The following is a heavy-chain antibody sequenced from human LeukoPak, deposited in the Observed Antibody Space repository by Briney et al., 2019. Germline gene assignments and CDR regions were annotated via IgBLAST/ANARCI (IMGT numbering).Heavy chain of an antibody. D-gene: IGHD4-23*01. CDR1: GFTFSSFD. J-gene: IGHJ1*01. CDR2: IRYDGSNE. Sequence: SGGSLRLSCAASGFTFSSFDMHWVRQAPGKGLEWVASIRYDGSNEYYADSVKGRFTISRDNSKNTLYLQMKSLRVEDTAVYYCARPSKDYGGNPGNFQHWGQGTLVTVSS. V-gene: IGHV3-30*02. CDR3: ARPSKDYGGNPGNFQH.